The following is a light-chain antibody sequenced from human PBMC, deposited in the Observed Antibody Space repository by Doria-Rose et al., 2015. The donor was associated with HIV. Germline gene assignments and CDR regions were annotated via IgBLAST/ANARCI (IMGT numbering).Light chain of an antibody. Sequence: EIVMTRSPGTLSLSPGERATLSCRASQSFSSTYLAWYQQKPGQAPSLLIYDGSTRATGIPDRFSASGSGTDSTLTINRLEPEDFALYYCHQYGTSWTFGQGTKVEI. V-gene: IGKV3-20*01. CDR1: QSFSSTY. CDR3: HQYGTSWT. J-gene: IGKJ1*01. CDR2: DGS.